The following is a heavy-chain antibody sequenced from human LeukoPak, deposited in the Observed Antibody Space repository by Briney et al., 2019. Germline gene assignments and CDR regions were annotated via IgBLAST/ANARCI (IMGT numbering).Heavy chain of an antibody. CDR1: GGTFSSYA. D-gene: IGHD4-17*01. CDR3: ARDRTVTTALDY. CDR2: IIPIFGTA. V-gene: IGHV1-69*05. Sequence: ASVKVSCKASGGTFSSYAISWVRQAPGQGLKWMGRIIPIFGTANYAQKFQGRVTITTDESTSTAYMELSSLRSEDTAVYYCARDRTVTTALDYWGQGTLVTVSS. J-gene: IGHJ4*02.